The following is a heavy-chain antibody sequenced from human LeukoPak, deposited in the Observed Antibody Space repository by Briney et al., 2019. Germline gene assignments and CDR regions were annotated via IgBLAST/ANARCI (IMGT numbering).Heavy chain of an antibody. J-gene: IGHJ3*02. D-gene: IGHD3-3*01. V-gene: IGHV4-34*01. CDR1: GGSFSGYY. CDR2: INHSGST. CDR3: ARCPYYDFWSGYPTYAFDI. Sequence: RASETLSLTCVVYGGSFSGYYWSWIRQPPGKELEWIGEINHSGSTNYNPSLKSRVTISVDTSKNQFSLKLSSVTAADTAVYYCARCPYYDFWSGYPTYAFDIWGQGTMVTVSS.